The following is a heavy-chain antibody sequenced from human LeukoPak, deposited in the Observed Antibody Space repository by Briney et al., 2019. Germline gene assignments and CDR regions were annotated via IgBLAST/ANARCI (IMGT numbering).Heavy chain of an antibody. Sequence: ASVKVSCKASGYTFTSYDINWVRQAPGQGLEWMGWINPNSGGTNYAQKFQGRVTMTRDTSISTAYMELSRLRSDDTAVYYCAREGIAVAGTGGYFDYWGQGTLVTVSS. V-gene: IGHV1-2*02. D-gene: IGHD6-19*01. CDR1: GYTFTSYD. J-gene: IGHJ4*02. CDR2: INPNSGGT. CDR3: AREGIAVAGTGGYFDY.